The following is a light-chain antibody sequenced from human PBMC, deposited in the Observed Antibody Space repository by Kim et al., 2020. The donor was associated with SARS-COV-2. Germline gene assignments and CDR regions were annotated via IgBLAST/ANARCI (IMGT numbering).Light chain of an antibody. CDR1: QSVSSSY. CDR3: QQYDNSPWT. CDR2: GAS. Sequence: EIVLTQSPGTLSLSPGERATLTCRASQSVSSSYLSWYQQKPGQAPRLLIYGASSRATGIPDRFSGRGSGTDFTLTISRLEPEDFAVYYCQQYDNSPWTFGQGTKVDIK. V-gene: IGKV3-20*01. J-gene: IGKJ1*01.